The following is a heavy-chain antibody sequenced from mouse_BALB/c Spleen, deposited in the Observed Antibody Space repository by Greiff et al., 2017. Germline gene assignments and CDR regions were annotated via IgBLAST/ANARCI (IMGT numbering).Heavy chain of an antibody. CDR2: IDPANGNT. Sequence: VQLQQSGAELVKPGASVKLSCTASGFNIKDTYMHWVKQRPEQGLEWIGRIDPANGNTKYDPKFQGKATITADTSSNTAYLQLSSLTSEDTAVYYCARRGNYEAMDYWGQGTSVTVSS. CDR3: ARRGNYEAMDY. D-gene: IGHD2-1*01. J-gene: IGHJ4*01. CDR1: GFNIKDTY. V-gene: IGHV14-3*02.